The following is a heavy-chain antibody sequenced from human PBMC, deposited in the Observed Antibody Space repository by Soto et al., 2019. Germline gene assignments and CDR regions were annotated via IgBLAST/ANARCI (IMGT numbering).Heavy chain of an antibody. Sequence: QVQLVESGGGVVQPGRSLRLSCAASGFTFSSYAMHWVRQAPGKGLEWVAVISFDGSNKYYADSVKGRFTISRDNSKNTLYLQMNSLRAEDTAVYYCARDIRHYSSPSYWGQGTLVTVSS. CDR3: ARDIRHYSSPSY. CDR2: ISFDGSNK. CDR1: GFTFSSYA. J-gene: IGHJ4*02. D-gene: IGHD6-6*01. V-gene: IGHV3-30-3*01.